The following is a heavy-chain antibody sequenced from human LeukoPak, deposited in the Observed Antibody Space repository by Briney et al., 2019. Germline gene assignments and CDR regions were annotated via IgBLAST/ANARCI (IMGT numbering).Heavy chain of an antibody. J-gene: IGHJ3*02. V-gene: IGHV4-34*01. Sequence: PSETLSLTCAVYGGSFSGYYWSWIRQPPGKGLEWIGEINHSGSTNYNPSLKSRVTISVDTSKKQFSLKLSSVTAADTAVYYCARSPVSDSSGREPFDIWGQGTMVTVSS. D-gene: IGHD3-22*01. CDR1: GGSFSGYY. CDR3: ARSPVSDSSGREPFDI. CDR2: INHSGST.